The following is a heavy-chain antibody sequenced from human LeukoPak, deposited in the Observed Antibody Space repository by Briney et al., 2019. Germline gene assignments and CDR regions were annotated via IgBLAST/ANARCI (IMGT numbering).Heavy chain of an antibody. J-gene: IGHJ4*02. CDR3: ARAQTYGDYRLLLDY. CDR2: SNWNGDST. D-gene: IGHD4-17*01. Sequence: GGSLRLSCAASGFTFGDYGMSWVRQAPGKGLEWVSGSNWNGDSTGYADSVKGRFTISRDNAKKSLYLQMNSLRAEDTALYYCARAQTYGDYRLLLDYWGQGTLVTVSS. CDR1: GFTFGDYG. V-gene: IGHV3-20*04.